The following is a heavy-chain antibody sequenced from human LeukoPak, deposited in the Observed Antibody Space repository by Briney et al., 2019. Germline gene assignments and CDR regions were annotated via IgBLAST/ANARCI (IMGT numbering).Heavy chain of an antibody. CDR3: VRAVGSVAGPGDWFDP. D-gene: IGHD6-19*01. V-gene: IGHV4-39*01. CDR1: DGSIITSSFY. CDR2: FYYTGDT. J-gene: IGHJ5*02. Sequence: SETLSLTCNVSDGSIITSSFYWGWVRQTPGKGLEWIGTFYYTGDTFYNRSLKSRVTITVDTSKDQFFLALSSVTAADTAVYYCVRAVGSVAGPGDWFDPWGPGILVTVSS.